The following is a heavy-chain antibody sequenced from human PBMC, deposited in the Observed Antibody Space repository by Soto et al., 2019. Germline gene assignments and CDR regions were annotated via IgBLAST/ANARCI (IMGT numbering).Heavy chain of an antibody. Sequence: SETLSLTCSVSGGSINRGDHYWSWIRQTPGKGLEWIGYIFHSGTSYYNPSLQSRLSISVDTSTNQFSLKVTSVTAADTAMYFCARIVFNKAVSDAHYFDPWSQGILVTFSA. CDR1: GGSINRGDHY. V-gene: IGHV4-30-4*08. D-gene: IGHD2-15*01. J-gene: IGHJ5*02. CDR3: ARIVFNKAVSDAHYFDP. CDR2: IFHSGTS.